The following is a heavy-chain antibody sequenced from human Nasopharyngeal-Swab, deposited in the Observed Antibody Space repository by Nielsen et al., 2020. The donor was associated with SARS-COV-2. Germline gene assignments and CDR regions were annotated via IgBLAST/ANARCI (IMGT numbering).Heavy chain of an antibody. J-gene: IGHJ4*02. CDR3: ARDAIGIDY. CDR2: ISSGGDTM. Sequence: GESLKISCAASGFTFTNYEMNWVRQAPGKGPEWVSYISSGGDTMYYADSVRGRFTISRDNAKNSLYLQMNSLRVEDAAVYYCARDAIGIDYWGQGTQVTVSS. CDR1: GFTFTNYE. V-gene: IGHV3-48*03.